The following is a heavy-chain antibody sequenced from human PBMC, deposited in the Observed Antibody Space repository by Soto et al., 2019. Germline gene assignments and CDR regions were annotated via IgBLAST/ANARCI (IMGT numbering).Heavy chain of an antibody. D-gene: IGHD2-21*01. CDR1: GGSLSNYY. CDR2: IYHSGST. Sequence: PSETLSLTGAVSGGSLSNYYWSWIGQPPGKGLEWIGEIYHSGSTNHNPSLKSRVTISVDASKNQFYLKLSPVTAADTAGYYCVKSKIYFLQNCGSRHVPPGFWGQGTLVTVSS. V-gene: IGHV4-34*01. CDR3: VKSKIYFLQNCGSRHVPPGF. J-gene: IGHJ4*02.